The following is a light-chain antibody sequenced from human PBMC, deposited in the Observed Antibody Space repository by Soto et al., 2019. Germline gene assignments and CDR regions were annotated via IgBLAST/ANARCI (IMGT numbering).Light chain of an antibody. CDR3: QQYGSSPWT. J-gene: IGKJ1*01. V-gene: IGKV3-20*01. CDR1: QSVSSSY. CDR2: GAS. Sequence: EIVLTQSPGTLSLSPGERATLSCRASQSVSSSYLAWYQQKPGQAPRLLIYGASSRATGIPDRFSGSGSGTDFTLTISRLEPEDFAVYYCQQYGSSPWTFSQGT.